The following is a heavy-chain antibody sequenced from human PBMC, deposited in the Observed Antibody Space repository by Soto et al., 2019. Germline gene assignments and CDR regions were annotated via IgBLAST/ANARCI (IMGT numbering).Heavy chain of an antibody. CDR2: INPSGGST. CDR1: GYTFTSYY. V-gene: IGHV1-46*01. CDR3: ARGADILTGYQDLNFDY. J-gene: IGHJ4*02. Sequence: VASVKVSCKASGYTFTSYYMHWVRQAPGQGLEWMGIINPSGGSTSYAQKFQGRVTMTRDTSTSTVYMELSSLRSEDTAVYYCARGADILTGYQDLNFDYWGQGTLVTVSS. D-gene: IGHD3-9*01.